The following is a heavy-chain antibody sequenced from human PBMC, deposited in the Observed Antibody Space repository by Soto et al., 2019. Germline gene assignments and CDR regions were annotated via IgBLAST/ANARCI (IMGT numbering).Heavy chain of an antibody. CDR1: GGSISSGGYY. V-gene: IGHV4-31*03. CDR3: ARVESRPGITGTTRYDFDP. D-gene: IGHD1-7*01. Sequence: SETLSLTCTVSGGSISSGGYYWSWIRQHPGKGLEWIGYIYYSGSTYYNPSLKSRVTISVDTSKNQFSLKLSSVTAADTAVYYCARVESRPGITGTTRYDFDPGGQGTLVTVSS. J-gene: IGHJ5*02. CDR2: IYYSGST.